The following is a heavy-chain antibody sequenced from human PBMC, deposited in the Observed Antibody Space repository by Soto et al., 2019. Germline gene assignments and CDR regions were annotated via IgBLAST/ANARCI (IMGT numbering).Heavy chain of an antibody. CDR2: IHYSGST. CDR1: GGSISSGGYY. D-gene: IGHD5-12*01. Sequence: TLSLTCAVSGGSISSGGYYWSWIRQHPGKGLEWIGYIHYSGSTYDNPSLESRVTISVDTYKNQFALKLISVTAADTAVYYCARGPTVRRDGYNFDYWGQGTLVTVSS. CDR3: ARGPTVRRDGYNFDY. J-gene: IGHJ4*02. V-gene: IGHV4-31*02.